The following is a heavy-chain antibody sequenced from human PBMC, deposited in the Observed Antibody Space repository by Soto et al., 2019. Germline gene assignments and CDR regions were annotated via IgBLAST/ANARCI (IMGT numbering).Heavy chain of an antibody. CDR2: IYYSGST. CDR3: ARDARYCSGGSCYRDSYYFDY. CDR1: GGSISSYY. D-gene: IGHD2-15*01. J-gene: IGHJ4*02. Sequence: SETLSLTCTVSGGSISSYYWSWIRQPPGKGLEWIGYIYYSGSTNYNPSLKSRVTISVDTSKNQFSLKLSSVTAADTAVYYCARDARYCSGGSCYRDSYYFDYWGQGTLVTVSS. V-gene: IGHV4-59*01.